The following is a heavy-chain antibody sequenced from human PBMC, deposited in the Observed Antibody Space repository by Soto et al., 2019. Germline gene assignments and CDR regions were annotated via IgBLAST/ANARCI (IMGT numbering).Heavy chain of an antibody. V-gene: IGHV4-59*08. J-gene: IGHJ4*02. CDR2: IYYSGST. CDR3: ATGSAGTESAY. CDR1: GGSISSYY. D-gene: IGHD6-13*01. Sequence: SETLSLTCTVSGGSISSYYWSWIRQPPGKGLEWIGYIYYSGSTNYNPSLKSLVTISVDTAKNQFSLKLSSVTAADTAVYYCATGSAGTESAYSGLGTLVIVSS.